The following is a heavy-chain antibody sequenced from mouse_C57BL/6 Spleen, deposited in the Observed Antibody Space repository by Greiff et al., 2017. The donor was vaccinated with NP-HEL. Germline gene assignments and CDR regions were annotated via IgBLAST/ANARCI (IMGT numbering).Heavy chain of an antibody. CDR3: ARSHYGSSPL. CDR2: INPSTGGT. Sequence: VQLQQSGPELVKPGASVKISCKASGYSFTGYYMNWVKQSPEKSLEWIGEINPSTGGTTYNQKFKSKATLTVDKSSSTAYMQLSSLTSEDSAVYYCARSHYGSSPLWGQGTLVTVSA. V-gene: IGHV1-42*01. J-gene: IGHJ3*01. D-gene: IGHD1-1*01. CDR1: GYSFTGYY.